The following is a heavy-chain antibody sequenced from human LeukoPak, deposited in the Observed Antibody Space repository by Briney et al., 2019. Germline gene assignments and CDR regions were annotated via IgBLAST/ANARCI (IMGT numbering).Heavy chain of an antibody. J-gene: IGHJ3*02. D-gene: IGHD3-22*01. CDR3: ARIYNDTSGNHNQAFDM. V-gene: IGHV4-34*01. Sequence: SETLSLTCAVCGGSFSGYYWSWIRQPPGRGLEWIGEFNLGGGTNYNPSLKSRLTILVDAAKSQVSLKLSSVTPADTAVYYCARIYNDTSGNHNQAFDMWGQGTMVTVSS. CDR2: FNLGGGT. CDR1: GGSFSGYY.